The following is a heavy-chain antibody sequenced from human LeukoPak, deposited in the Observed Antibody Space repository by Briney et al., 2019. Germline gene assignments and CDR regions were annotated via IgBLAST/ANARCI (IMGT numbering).Heavy chain of an antibody. D-gene: IGHD1-26*01. CDR2: IKRQSDGGTT. CDR1: GCTLSKAL. CDR3: ATWDGVD. Sequence: VGSLRLSCVASGCTLSKALMTWVRQAPWKGGEWVGHIKRQSDGGTTDYAAPVKGRFTISRDDSKNTLYLQMNSLKTDDTAVYYCATWDGVDWGQGTMVTVSS. J-gene: IGHJ3*01. V-gene: IGHV3-15*01.